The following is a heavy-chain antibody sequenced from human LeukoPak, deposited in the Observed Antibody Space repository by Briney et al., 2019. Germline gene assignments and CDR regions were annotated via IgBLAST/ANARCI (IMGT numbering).Heavy chain of an antibody. V-gene: IGHV3-23*01. Sequence: GGSLRLSCAASGFTFTDYAMTWVRQAPGKGLEWVSSISASGVMTYYADSVKGRFTVSRDTSKNSLYLQMSSLTAADTAVYYCAKDRSIGTYYTFDHWGQGTLVTVSS. CDR3: AKDRSIGTYYTFDH. J-gene: IGHJ4*02. D-gene: IGHD1-26*01. CDR2: ISASGVMT. CDR1: GFTFTDYA.